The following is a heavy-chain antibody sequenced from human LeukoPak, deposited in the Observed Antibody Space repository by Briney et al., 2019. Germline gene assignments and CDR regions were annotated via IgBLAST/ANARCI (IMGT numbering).Heavy chain of an antibody. V-gene: IGHV4-59*01. CDR3: ARDRAYYDILTGYENAFDI. D-gene: IGHD3-9*01. CDR2: IYYSGST. CDR1: GGSISSYY. J-gene: IGHJ3*02. Sequence: SETLSLTCTVSGGSISSYYWSWIRQPPGKGLEWVGYIYYSGSTNYNPSLKSRVTISVDTSKNQFSLKLSSVTAADTAVYYCARDRAYYDILTGYENAFDIWGQGTMVTVSS.